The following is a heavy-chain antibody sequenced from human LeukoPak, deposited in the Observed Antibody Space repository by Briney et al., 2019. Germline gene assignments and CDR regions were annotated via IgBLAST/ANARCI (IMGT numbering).Heavy chain of an antibody. Sequence: ASVKVSCKASGYTFTSYYMHWVRQVPGQGLEWMGIINPSGGSTSYAQKFQGRVTMTRDTSTSTVYMELSSLRSEDTAVYYCARWTAQDQTSDHTRGFDYWGQGTLVTVSS. CDR1: GYTFTSYY. J-gene: IGHJ4*02. D-gene: IGHD2-2*01. CDR2: INPSGGST. V-gene: IGHV1-46*01. CDR3: ARWTAQDQTSDHTRGFDY.